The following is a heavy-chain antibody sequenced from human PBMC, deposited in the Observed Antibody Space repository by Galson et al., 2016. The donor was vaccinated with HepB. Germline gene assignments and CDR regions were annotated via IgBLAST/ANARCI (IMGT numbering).Heavy chain of an antibody. D-gene: IGHD3-22*01. CDR2: ISSGSSII. CDR1: GFTFSDYY. Sequence: SLRLSCAASGFTFSDYYMTWIRQAPGKGLEWVSCISSGSSIINYGDSVQGRITISRDNAKNSLYLQMHSLRADDTAVYYCARVLSGYYQAFDYWGQGILVTGSS. V-gene: IGHV3-11*05. CDR3: ARVLSGYYQAFDY. J-gene: IGHJ4*02.